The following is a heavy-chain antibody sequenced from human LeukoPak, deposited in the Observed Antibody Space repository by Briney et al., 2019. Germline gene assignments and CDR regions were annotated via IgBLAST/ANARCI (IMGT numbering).Heavy chain of an antibody. V-gene: IGHV4-38-2*02. CDR1: GYSISSGYY. CDR2: IYHSGST. CDR3: ARSNTDAFDI. Sequence: SETLSLTCTVSGYSISSGYYWGWIRQPPGKGLEWIGSIYHSGSTYYNPSLKSRVTISVDTSKNQFSLKLSSVTAADTAVYYCARSNTDAFDIWGQGTMVTVSS. J-gene: IGHJ3*02. D-gene: IGHD2/OR15-2a*01.